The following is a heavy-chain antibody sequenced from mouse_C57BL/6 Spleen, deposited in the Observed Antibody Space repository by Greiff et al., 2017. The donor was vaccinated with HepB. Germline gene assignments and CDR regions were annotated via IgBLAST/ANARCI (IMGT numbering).Heavy chain of an antibody. CDR3: SRVYGYDGYFDV. J-gene: IGHJ1*03. D-gene: IGHD2-2*01. Sequence: QVQLQQSGPGLVQPSQSLSITCTVSGFSLTSYGVHWVRQSPGKGLEWLGVIWSGGSTDYNAAFISRLSISKDNSKSQVFIKMNSLQADDTAIYYWSRVYGYDGYFDVWGTGTTVTVSS. V-gene: IGHV2-2*01. CDR2: IWSGGST. CDR1: GFSLTSYG.